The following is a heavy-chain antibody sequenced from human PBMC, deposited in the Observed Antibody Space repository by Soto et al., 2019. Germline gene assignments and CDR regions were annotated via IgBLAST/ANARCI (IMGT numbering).Heavy chain of an antibody. J-gene: IGHJ5*02. V-gene: IGHV4-39*01. CDR3: ARQSGELRYFDWLLDGDWFDP. Sequence: QLQLQESGPGLVKPSETLSLTCTVSGGSISSSSYYWGWIRQPPGKGLEWIGSIYYSGSTYYNPSLKSRVTISVDTSKNQFSLKLSSVTAADTAVYYCARQSGELRYFDWLLDGDWFDPWGQGTLVTVSS. D-gene: IGHD3-9*01. CDR2: IYYSGST. CDR1: GGSISSSSYY.